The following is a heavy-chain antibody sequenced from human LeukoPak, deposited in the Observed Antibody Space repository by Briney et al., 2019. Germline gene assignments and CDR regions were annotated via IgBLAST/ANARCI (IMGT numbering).Heavy chain of an antibody. CDR3: ARDFEDGDYVGPRWFDP. J-gene: IGHJ5*02. Sequence: SVKVSCKASGGTFSSYAISWVRQAPGQGLEWMGRIIPIFGIANYAQKFQGRVTITADKSTSTAYMELSSLRSEDTAVYYCARDFEDGDYVGPRWFDPWGQGTLVIVSS. V-gene: IGHV1-69*04. CDR2: IIPIFGIA. D-gene: IGHD4-17*01. CDR1: GGTFSSYA.